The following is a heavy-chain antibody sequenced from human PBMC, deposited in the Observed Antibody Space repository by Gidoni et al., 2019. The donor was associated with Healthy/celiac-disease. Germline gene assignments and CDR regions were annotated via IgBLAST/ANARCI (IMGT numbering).Heavy chain of an antibody. CDR2: INPSGST. J-gene: IGHJ4*02. D-gene: IGHD3-16*01. Sequence: QVQLQQWGAGLLKPSETRSLTCAVYGGSFSGYYWSWIRQPPGKGLEWIGEINPSGSTNYHPSLKSRVTISVDTSKNQFSLKLSSVTAADTAVYYCAGGRFGGYDYWGQGTLFTVSA. CDR1: GGSFSGYY. CDR3: AGGRFGGYDY. V-gene: IGHV4-34*01.